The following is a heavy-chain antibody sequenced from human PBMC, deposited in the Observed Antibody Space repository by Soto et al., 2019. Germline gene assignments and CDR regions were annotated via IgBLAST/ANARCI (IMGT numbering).Heavy chain of an antibody. CDR2: ISAYNGKT. J-gene: IGHJ6*02. Sequence: QVQLVQSGGEVKKPGASVKLSCTASGYTFTSYGISWVRQAPGQGLEWMGWISAYNGKTNYAQNVQGRVTMTTDTSRRTAYRDLRSLRSDDTAVYYCARGGDGNYYHGMDVWGQGTTVTVSS. CDR1: GYTFTSYG. D-gene: IGHD5-12*01. V-gene: IGHV1-18*01. CDR3: ARGGDGNYYHGMDV.